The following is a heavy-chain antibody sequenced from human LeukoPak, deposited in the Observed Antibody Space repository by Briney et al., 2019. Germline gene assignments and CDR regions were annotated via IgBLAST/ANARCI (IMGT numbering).Heavy chain of an antibody. CDR1: RGSISSGGYH. CDR2: IYHRGST. Sequence: SQTLSLTCTVSRGSISSGGYHWSWIRQHPGKGLEWIGYIYHRGSTYYNPSLKSRISISVDTSKNQFPLKLNSVTAADTAVYYCARVWRRCSGTSCSFNWFDPWGQGTLVTVSS. D-gene: IGHD2-2*01. CDR3: ARVWRRCSGTSCSFNWFDP. V-gene: IGHV4-31*03. J-gene: IGHJ5*02.